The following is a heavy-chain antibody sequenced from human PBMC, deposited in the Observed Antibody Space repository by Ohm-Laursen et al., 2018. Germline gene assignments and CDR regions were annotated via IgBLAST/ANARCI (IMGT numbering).Heavy chain of an antibody. J-gene: IGHJ4*02. CDR3: VRGCLGGSSYTFDY. D-gene: IGHD2-15*01. CDR2: IIPIFVTP. V-gene: IGHV1-69*05. CDR1: GDIFSSYA. Sequence: ASVKVSCKAFGDIFSSYAIHWVRQAPGQGLEYLGGIIPIFVTPDYAQSFQGRVTITTHDSTSTAYMELSSLRSEDTAIYYCVRGCLGGSSYTFDYWGQGTLLTVSS.